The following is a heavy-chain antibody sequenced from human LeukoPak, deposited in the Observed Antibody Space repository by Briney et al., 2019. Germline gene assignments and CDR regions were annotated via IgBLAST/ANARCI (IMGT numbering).Heavy chain of an antibody. J-gene: IGHJ5*02. CDR1: GWSFNYYY. CDR2: INARGDT. V-gene: IGHV4-34*01. D-gene: IGHD2-2*01. CDR3: ARGQVPAARGYNWFDP. Sequence: SETLSLTCAVYGWSFNYYYWNWVRQPPGKGLEWIGEINARGDTNYNPSLKSRVTISVDSSKNQFSLTLTSMIAADTAIYYCARGQVPAARGYNWFDPWGQGTLVTVSS.